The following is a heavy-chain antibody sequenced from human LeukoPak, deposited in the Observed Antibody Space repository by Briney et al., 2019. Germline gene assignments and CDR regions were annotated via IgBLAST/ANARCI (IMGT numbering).Heavy chain of an antibody. V-gene: IGHV1-2*02. CDR1: GYTLTGYY. CDR2: INPNSGGT. CDR3: ARAGCGGDCYSPLDY. D-gene: IGHD2-21*01. Sequence: ASVKVSCKASGYTLTGYYMHWVRQAPGQGLEWMGWINPNSGGTNYAQKFQGRVTITADKSTSTAYMELSSLRSEDTAVYYCARAGCGGDCYSPLDYWGQGTLVTVSS. J-gene: IGHJ4*02.